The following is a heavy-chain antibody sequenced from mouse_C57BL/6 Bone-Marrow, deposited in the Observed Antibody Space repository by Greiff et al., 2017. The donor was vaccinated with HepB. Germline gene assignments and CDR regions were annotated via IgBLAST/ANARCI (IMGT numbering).Heavy chain of an antibody. V-gene: IGHV1-52*01. CDR1: GYTFTSYW. CDR3: ARATVVARYYFDY. Sequence: QVQLKESGAELVRPGSSVKLSCKASGYTFTSYWMHWVRQRPIQGLEWIGNIDPSDSETHYNQKFKDKATLTVDKSSSTAYMQLSSLTSEDSAVYYCARATVVARYYFDYWGQGTTLTVSS. D-gene: IGHD1-1*01. CDR2: IDPSDSET. J-gene: IGHJ2*01.